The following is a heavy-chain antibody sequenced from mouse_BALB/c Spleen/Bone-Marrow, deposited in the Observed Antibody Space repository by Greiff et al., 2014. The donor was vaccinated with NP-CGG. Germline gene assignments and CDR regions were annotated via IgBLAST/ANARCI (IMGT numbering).Heavy chain of an antibody. J-gene: IGHJ2*01. CDR3: ARYYYGYYFDY. CDR2: IDPADGNT. Sequence: VQLQQSGAELVKPGASVKLSCTASGFNIKDTYMHWVKQRPEQGLEWIGRIDPADGNTKYDPKFQGKATITADTSSNTAYLQLSSLTSEDTAVYYCARYYYGYYFDYWGQGTTLTVSS. CDR1: GFNIKDTY. D-gene: IGHD1-2*01. V-gene: IGHV14-3*02.